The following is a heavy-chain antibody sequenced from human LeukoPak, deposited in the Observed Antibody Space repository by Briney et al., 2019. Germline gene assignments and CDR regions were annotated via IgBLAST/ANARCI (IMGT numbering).Heavy chain of an antibody. CDR2: IYTRGST. V-gene: IGHV4-4*07. J-gene: IGHJ3*02. CDR3: ARRSTSHHDAFDI. CDR1: GGSINNYY. Sequence: PSGTLSLTCTVSGGSINNYYWSWIRQPAGKGLEWIGRIYTRGSTNYNPSLKSRVTISVDTSKNQFSLKLSSVTAADTAVYYCARRSTSHHDAFDIWGQGTMVTVSS. D-gene: IGHD4-11*01.